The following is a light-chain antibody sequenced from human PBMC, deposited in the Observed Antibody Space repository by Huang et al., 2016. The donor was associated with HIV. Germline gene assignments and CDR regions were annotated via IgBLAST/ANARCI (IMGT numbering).Light chain of an antibody. V-gene: IGKV1-33*01. CDR1: QYIRKY. J-gene: IGKJ1*01. Sequence: DIQMTQSPSSLSASVGDRVPITCQASQYIRKYLNWYQHKPGRAPKLLIYDSSNLEGGGPSRFSGSGSGTNFTFTISSLHPEDIATYYCQQYDNLYIFGQGTKVEIK. CDR3: QQYDNLYI. CDR2: DSS.